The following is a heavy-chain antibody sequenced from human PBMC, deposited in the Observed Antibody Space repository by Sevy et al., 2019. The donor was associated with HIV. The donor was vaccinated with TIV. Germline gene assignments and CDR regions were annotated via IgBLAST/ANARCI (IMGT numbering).Heavy chain of an antibody. CDR1: GYTFTSYY. CDR3: GRAASSGRKFDY. CDR2: INPGGGST. D-gene: IGHD6-19*01. Sequence: ASVKVSCKASGYTFTSYYMRWVRQAPGQGLEWMGIINPGGGSTNYAQNFQGRVTMTRDTSTSTVYMELSSLRSEDTAVYYCGRAASSGRKFDYWGQGNLVTVSS. V-gene: IGHV1-46*03. J-gene: IGHJ4*02.